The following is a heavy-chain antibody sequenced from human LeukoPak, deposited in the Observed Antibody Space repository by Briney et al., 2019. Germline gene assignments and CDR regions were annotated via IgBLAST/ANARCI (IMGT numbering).Heavy chain of an antibody. Sequence: GGSLRLSCAASGFTFSDYYMSWIRQAPGKGLEWVSYISRSGSTIYYADSVKGRFTISRDNAKNSLYLQMNSLRAEDTAVYYCARSNLLLWFGETYFDYWGQGTLVTVSS. J-gene: IGHJ4*02. CDR1: GFTFSDYY. D-gene: IGHD3-10*01. CDR3: ARSNLLLWFGETYFDY. CDR2: ISRSGSTI. V-gene: IGHV3-11*04.